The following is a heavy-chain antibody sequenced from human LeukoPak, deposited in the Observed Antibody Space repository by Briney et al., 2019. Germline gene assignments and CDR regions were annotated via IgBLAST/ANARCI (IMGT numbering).Heavy chain of an antibody. CDR2: ISAYNGNT. J-gene: IGHJ4*02. V-gene: IGHV1-18*01. D-gene: IGHD3-16*01. Sequence: ASVKVSSKASGYTFTSYGISWVRQAPGQGLEWMGWISAYNGNTNYAQKLQGRVTMTTDTSTSTAYMELRSLRSDDTAVYYCARLLVGEYYFDYWGQGTLVTVSS. CDR3: ARLLVGEYYFDY. CDR1: GYTFTSYG.